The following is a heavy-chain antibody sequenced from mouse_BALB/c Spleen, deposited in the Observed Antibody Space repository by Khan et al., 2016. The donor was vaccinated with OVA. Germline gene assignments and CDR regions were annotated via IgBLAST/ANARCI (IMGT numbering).Heavy chain of an antibody. CDR2: INPGSGGT. V-gene: IGHV1-54*01. D-gene: IGHD3-2*02. CDR1: GYAFTNYL. CDR3: SRSGYGFGAY. J-gene: IGHJ3*01. Sequence: QVRLQQSRAELVRPGTSVKVSCKASGYAFTNYLIEWVKQRPGQGLEWIGVINPGSGGTNYNEKFKDKATLTADKSSSTAYMQLSSLTSDDSAVYFCSRSGYGFGAYWGPGTLVTVSA.